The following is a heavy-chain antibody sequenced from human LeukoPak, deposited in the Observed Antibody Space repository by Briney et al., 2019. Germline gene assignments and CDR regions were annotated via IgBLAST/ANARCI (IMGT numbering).Heavy chain of an antibody. CDR2: IRYDGSNK. J-gene: IGHJ6*03. CDR3: AKVGGITMIVVVPYYYYYMDV. D-gene: IGHD3-22*01. CDR1: GFTFSSYG. V-gene: IGHV3-30*02. Sequence: GGSVRLSCAASGFTFSSYGMHWVRQAPGKGLEWVAFIRYDGSNKYYADSVNGRFTIPRDNSKNTLYLQMKSLRDEDTAVYYCAKVGGITMIVVVPYYYYYMDVWGKGTTVTISS.